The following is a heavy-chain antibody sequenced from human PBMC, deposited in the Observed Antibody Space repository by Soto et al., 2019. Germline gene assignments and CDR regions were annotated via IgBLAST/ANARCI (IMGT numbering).Heavy chain of an antibody. V-gene: IGHV4-59*01. CDR1: GGSISSYY. Sequence: SETLSLTCTVSGGSISSYYWSWIRQPPGKGLEWIGYIYYSGSTNYNPSLKSRVTISVDTSKNQFSLKLSSVTAADTAVYYCARIAVAGTEIDYWGQGTLVNVSS. D-gene: IGHD6-19*01. CDR3: ARIAVAGTEIDY. J-gene: IGHJ4*02. CDR2: IYYSGST.